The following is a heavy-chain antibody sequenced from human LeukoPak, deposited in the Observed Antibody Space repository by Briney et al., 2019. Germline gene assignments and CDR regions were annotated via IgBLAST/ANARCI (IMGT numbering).Heavy chain of an antibody. J-gene: IGHJ4*02. Sequence: GASVKVSCKASGYTFTNYALHWVRQAPGQRLEWMGWISTGNGNTKYSQKFQGRVTITRATSASIAYMELSSLRSEDTAAYYCARVGYSGYDSRPVFNYWGQGTLVTVSS. CDR1: GYTFTNYA. D-gene: IGHD5-12*01. CDR3: ARVGYSGYDSRPVFNY. CDR2: ISTGNGNT. V-gene: IGHV1-3*04.